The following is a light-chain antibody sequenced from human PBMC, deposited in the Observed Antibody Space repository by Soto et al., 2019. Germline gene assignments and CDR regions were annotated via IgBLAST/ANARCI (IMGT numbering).Light chain of an antibody. CDR1: SSDVGGYNY. CDR2: DVS. Sequence: QSALTQPASVSGSPGQSITISCTGTSSDVGGYNYVSWYQQYPGKAPKLMIYDVSNRPSGISNRFSGSKSGNTASLTISGLQAEDEADYYCSSYTSSITLYVFGTGTKVTV. J-gene: IGLJ1*01. CDR3: SSYTSSITLYV. V-gene: IGLV2-14*01.